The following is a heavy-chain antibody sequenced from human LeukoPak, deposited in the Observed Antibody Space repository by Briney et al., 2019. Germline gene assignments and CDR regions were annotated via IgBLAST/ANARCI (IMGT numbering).Heavy chain of an antibody. CDR3: ARVVKETYYDFWSGYRYYYYYMDV. CDR1: GFTVSSNY. V-gene: IGHV3-66*02. D-gene: IGHD3-3*01. J-gene: IGHJ6*03. CDR2: IYSGGST. Sequence: SGGSLRLSCAASGFTVSSNYMSWVRQAPGKGLEWVSVIYSGGSTYYADSVKGRFTISRDNSKNTLYLQMNSLRAEDTAVYYCARVVKETYYDFWSGYRYYYYYMDVWGKGTTVTVSS.